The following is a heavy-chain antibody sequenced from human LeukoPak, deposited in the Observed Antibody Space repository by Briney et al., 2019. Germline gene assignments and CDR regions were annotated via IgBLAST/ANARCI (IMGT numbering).Heavy chain of an antibody. V-gene: IGHV4-4*09. D-gene: IGHD1-26*01. Sequence: SETLSLTCTVSGGSISSYYWSWIRQPPGKGLEWIGYIYTSGSTNYNPSLKSRVTISVDTSKNQFSLKLSSVTAADTAVFYCARENSGSYREFDYWGQGTLVTVSS. CDR1: GGSISSYY. CDR2: IYTSGST. J-gene: IGHJ4*02. CDR3: ARENSGSYREFDY.